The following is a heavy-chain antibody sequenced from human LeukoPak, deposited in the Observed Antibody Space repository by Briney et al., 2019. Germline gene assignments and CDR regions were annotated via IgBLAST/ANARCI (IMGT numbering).Heavy chain of an antibody. V-gene: IGHV7-4-1*02. D-gene: IGHD3-3*01. J-gene: IGHJ6*03. CDR1: GYTFTSYA. CDR2: INTNTGNP. Sequence: ASVKVSCKASGYTFTSYAMNWVRQSPGQGLESIGWINTNTGNPTYAQRVPGLFVLSLNNSVSTAYLHISSLTAEDTAVYYCARVKWEWFQGRYYYMDVWGKGTTVTVSS. CDR3: ARVKWEWFQGRYYYMDV.